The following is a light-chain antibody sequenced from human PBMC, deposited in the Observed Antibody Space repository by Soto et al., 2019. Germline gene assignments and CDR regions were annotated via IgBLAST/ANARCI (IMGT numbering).Light chain of an antibody. CDR2: GSS. CDR1: QTIPRNF. V-gene: IGKV3-11*01. Sequence: EIVLTQSPDTLSFSPGEKATLSCRASQTIPRNFLAWFQQKPGQAPRLLIYGSSNRPSGIPPRFSGSGSGTDFTLTISSLEPEDSAVYYCQQRHMWPITFGQGTRLEIK. CDR3: QQRHMWPIT. J-gene: IGKJ5*01.